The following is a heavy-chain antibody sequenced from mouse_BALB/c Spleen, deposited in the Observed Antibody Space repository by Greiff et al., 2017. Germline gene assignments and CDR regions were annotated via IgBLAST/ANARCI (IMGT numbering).Heavy chain of an antibody. V-gene: IGHV1-5*01. CDR3: TSYGYDGYWYFDV. Sequence: EVQLQQSGTVLARPGASVKMSCKASGYSFTSYWMHWVKQRPGQGLEWIGAIYPGNSDTSSNQKFKGKAKLTAVTSASTAYMELSSLTNEDSAVYYCTSYGYDGYWYFDVWGAGTTVTVSS. CDR1: GYSFTSYW. J-gene: IGHJ1*01. CDR2: IYPGNSDT. D-gene: IGHD2-2*01.